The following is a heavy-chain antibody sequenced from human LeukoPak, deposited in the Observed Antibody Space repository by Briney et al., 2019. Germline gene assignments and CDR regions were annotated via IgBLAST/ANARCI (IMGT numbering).Heavy chain of an antibody. CDR2: IYYSGST. D-gene: IGHD3-22*01. CDR3: ARVSILNYYDSSGPFDY. V-gene: IGHV4-30-4*08. CDR1: GGSISSGDYY. Sequence: SETLSLTCTVSGGSISSGDYYWSWIRQPPGKGLEWIGYIYYSGSTYYNPSLKSRVTISVDRSKNQFSLKLSSVTAADTAVYYCARVSILNYYDSSGPFDYWGQGTLVTVSS. J-gene: IGHJ4*02.